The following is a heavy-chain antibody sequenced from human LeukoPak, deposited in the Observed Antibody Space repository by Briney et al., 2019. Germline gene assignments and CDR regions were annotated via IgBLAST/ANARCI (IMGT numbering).Heavy chain of an antibody. V-gene: IGHV3-21*04. CDR3: AKGSGYYDSSGYYLQHY. Sequence: GGSLRLSCAASGFIFSDYGMNWVRQSPGRGLEWVSSIGSSGSDIFYADSVKGRFTISRDNAKSSLFLQMNNLRAEDTALYYCAKGSGYYDSSGYYLQHYWGQGTLVTVSS. CDR2: IGSSGSDI. J-gene: IGHJ4*02. CDR1: GFIFSDYG. D-gene: IGHD3-22*01.